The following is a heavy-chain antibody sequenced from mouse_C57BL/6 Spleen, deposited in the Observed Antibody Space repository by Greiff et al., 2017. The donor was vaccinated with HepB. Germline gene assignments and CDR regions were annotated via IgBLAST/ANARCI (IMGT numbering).Heavy chain of an antibody. Sequence: VQLQQPGAELVKPGASVKLSCKASGYTFTSYWMHWVKQRPGRGLGWIGRIDPNSGGTKYNEKFKSKATLTVDKPSSTAYMQLSSLTSEDSAVYYCAMDYGSSYDAMDYWGQGTSVTVSS. CDR2: IDPNSGGT. V-gene: IGHV1-72*01. CDR3: AMDYGSSYDAMDY. J-gene: IGHJ4*01. D-gene: IGHD1-1*01. CDR1: GYTFTSYW.